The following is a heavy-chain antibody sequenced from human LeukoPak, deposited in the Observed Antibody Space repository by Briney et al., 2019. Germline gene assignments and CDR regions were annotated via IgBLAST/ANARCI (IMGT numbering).Heavy chain of an antibody. D-gene: IGHD1-1*01. CDR3: ARGDGNFDY. CDR2: ISSSGTTI. CDR1: RFTFSSYE. Sequence: GGSLRLSCAASRFTFSSYEMNWVRQAPGKGLEWVSYISSSGTTIYYAGSVKGRFTISRDNAKNSLYLQMNSLRAEDTAVYYCARGDGNFDYWGQGTLVTVSS. J-gene: IGHJ4*02. V-gene: IGHV3-48*03.